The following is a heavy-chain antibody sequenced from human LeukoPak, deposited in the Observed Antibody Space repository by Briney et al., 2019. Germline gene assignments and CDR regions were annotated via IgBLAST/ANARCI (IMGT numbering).Heavy chain of an antibody. CDR1: GYTFTSYY. CDR3: AREDSGYDSDYYYGMDV. J-gene: IGHJ6*02. Sequence: GASVKVSCKASGYTFTSYYMHWVRQAPGQGLEWMGIINPSGGSTSYAQKFQGRVTITRDTSASTAYMELSSLRSEDTAVYYCAREDSGYDSDYYYGMDVWGQGTTVTVSS. CDR2: INPSGGST. V-gene: IGHV1-46*01. D-gene: IGHD5-12*01.